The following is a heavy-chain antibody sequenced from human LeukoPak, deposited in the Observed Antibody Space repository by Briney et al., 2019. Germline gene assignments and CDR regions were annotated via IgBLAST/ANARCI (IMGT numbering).Heavy chain of an antibody. Sequence: GGSLRLSCAASGFTVSSNYMSWVRQAPGKGLEWVSVIYSGGSTYYTDSVKGRFTISRDNPKNTVFLQMGSLRGEDTAVYYCARCYYDGSGFYYYFDYWGQGTLVTVSS. D-gene: IGHD3-22*01. CDR3: ARCYYDGSGFYYYFDY. V-gene: IGHV3-53*01. CDR2: IYSGGST. J-gene: IGHJ4*02. CDR1: GFTVSSNY.